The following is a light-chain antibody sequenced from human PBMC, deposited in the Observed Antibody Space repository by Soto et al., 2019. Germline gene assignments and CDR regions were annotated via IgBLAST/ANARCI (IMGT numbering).Light chain of an antibody. V-gene: IGLV1-44*01. CDR1: TSNIGSNS. CDR2: SNN. CDR3: AAWDVGLSGRDV. J-gene: IGLJ1*01. Sequence: QSVLTQPPSASGTPGPRVTISCSGDTSNIGSNSVNWYQHLPGTAPKLLIYSNNQRPSGVPDRFSGSKSGSSASLAISGLQSEEEADYYCAAWDVGLSGRDVFGTGTKLTVL.